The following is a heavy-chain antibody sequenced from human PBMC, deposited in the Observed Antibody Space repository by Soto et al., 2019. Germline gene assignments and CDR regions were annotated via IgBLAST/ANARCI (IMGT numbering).Heavy chain of an antibody. CDR3: AREDYGDYGGYFDY. V-gene: IGHV4-30-2*01. Sequence: QLQLQESGSGLVKPSQTLSLTCTVSGGSIRTGGYSWSWIRQPPGKGLEWIGNTYHIGNPYYNPSLRGRVTISVDGSKDQFSLKVSSVTAADTAVYYCAREDYGDYGGYFDYWGQGSLVTVSS. CDR1: GGSIRTGGYS. D-gene: IGHD4-17*01. J-gene: IGHJ4*02. CDR2: TYHIGNP.